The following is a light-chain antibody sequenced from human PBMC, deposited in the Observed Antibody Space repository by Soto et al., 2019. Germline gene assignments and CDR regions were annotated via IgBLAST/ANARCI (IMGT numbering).Light chain of an antibody. V-gene: IGLV2-14*03. J-gene: IGLJ2*01. CDR3: SSYTSSTPGVL. CDR1: SNDVGGYNY. CDR2: AVS. Sequence: QSVLTQPASVSGSPGQSITISCTGSSNDVGGYNYVSWYQHHPGKAPKLMIYAVSNRPSGVSNRFSASKSGNTASLTISGLQGEDEADYYCSSYTSSTPGVLFGGGTKVTVL.